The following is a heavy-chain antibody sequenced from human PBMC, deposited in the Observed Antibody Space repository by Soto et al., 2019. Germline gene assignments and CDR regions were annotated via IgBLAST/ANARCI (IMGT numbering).Heavy chain of an antibody. V-gene: IGHV4-61*01. D-gene: IGHD3-22*01. Sequence: SETLSLTCTVSGGSVSSGSYYWSWIRQPPGKGLEWIGYIYYSGSTNYNPSLKSRVTISVDTSKNQFSLKLSSVTAADTAVYYCARDRYYYDSSGYRKINYYYGMDGWGQGTTVTVSS. CDR1: GGSVSSGSYY. CDR3: ARDRYYYDSSGYRKINYYYGMDG. CDR2: IYYSGST. J-gene: IGHJ6*02.